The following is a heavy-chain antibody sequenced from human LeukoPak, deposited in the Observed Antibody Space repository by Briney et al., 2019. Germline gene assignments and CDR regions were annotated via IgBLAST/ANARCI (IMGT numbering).Heavy chain of an antibody. D-gene: IGHD3-10*01. Sequence: SETLSLTCTVSGGSISSYYWSWIRQPAGKGLEWIGRIYTSGSTNYNPSLKSRVTMSVDTSKNQFSLKLSSVTAADTAVYYCARDSEQERYGSGTWFDPWGQGTLVTVSS. V-gene: IGHV4-4*07. CDR2: IYTSGST. CDR3: ARDSEQERYGSGTWFDP. J-gene: IGHJ5*02. CDR1: GGSISSYY.